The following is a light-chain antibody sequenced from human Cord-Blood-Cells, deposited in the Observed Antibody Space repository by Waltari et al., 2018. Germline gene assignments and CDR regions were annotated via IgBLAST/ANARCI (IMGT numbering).Light chain of an antibody. Sequence: DIQMTQSPSSLSASVGDRVTIPCRVSQSISSYLNWYHQKPGKAPKLLIYAASSLQSGVPSRFSGSGSWTDFTLTISSLQPEDFATYYCQQSYSTPQELTFGGGTKVEIK. CDR2: AAS. CDR3: QQSYSTPQELT. J-gene: IGKJ4*01. CDR1: QSISSY. V-gene: IGKV1-39*01.